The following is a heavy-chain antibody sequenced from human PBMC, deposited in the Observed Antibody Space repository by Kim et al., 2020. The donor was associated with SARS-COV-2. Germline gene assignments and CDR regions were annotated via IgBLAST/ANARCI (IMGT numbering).Heavy chain of an antibody. J-gene: IGHJ4*02. Sequence: GGSLRLSCTASGFTFSAFYMNWVRQAPGKGLVWVANIGPDGSEENYVDSVKGRFTISRDNAKNLLYLQMNTLRAEDTAIYSCTIGHYGDRGQGTLVSVSS. V-gene: IGHV3-7*02. CDR1: GFTFSAFY. CDR3: TIGHYGD. D-gene: IGHD4-17*01. CDR2: IGPDGSEE.